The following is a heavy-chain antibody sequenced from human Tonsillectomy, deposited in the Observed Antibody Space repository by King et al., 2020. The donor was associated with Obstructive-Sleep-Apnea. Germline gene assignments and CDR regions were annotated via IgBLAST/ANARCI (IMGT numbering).Heavy chain of an antibody. J-gene: IGHJ4*02. CDR2: TYYSGST. V-gene: IGHV4-31*03. D-gene: IGHD1-1*01. Sequence: QLQESGPGLVKPSQTLSLTCTVSGGSISSGGYYWSWIRQHPGKGLEWIGYTYYSGSTYYNPSLKSRVTISVDTSKNQFSLKLSSVTAADTAVYYCAREQTTRGYYFDYWGQGTLVTVSS. CDR1: GGSISSGGYY. CDR3: AREQTTRGYYFDY.